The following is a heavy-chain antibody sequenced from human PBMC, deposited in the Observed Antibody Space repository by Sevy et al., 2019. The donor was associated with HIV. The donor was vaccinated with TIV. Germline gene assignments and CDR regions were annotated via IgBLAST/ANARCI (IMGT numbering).Heavy chain of an antibody. CDR3: ARVVDDYAICGLHY. Sequence: GGSLRLSCAASGFIFSDYDMNWVRQAPGKGLEWISVISSRSSYIKYADSLKGRVTISRDNANNSLFLQLNSLTAEATAVYYWARVVDDYAICGLHYWGQGALVTVSS. CDR1: GFIFSDYD. V-gene: IGHV3-21*05. D-gene: IGHD2-2*01. CDR2: ISSRSSYI. J-gene: IGHJ4*02.